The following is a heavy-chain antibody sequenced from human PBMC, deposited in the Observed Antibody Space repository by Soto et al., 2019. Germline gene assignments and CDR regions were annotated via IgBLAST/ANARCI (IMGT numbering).Heavy chain of an antibody. CDR1: GASIRGGSSY. Sequence: LSLTCTVSGASIRGGSSYWSWIRKPPGKGLEWLGYVYYSGKSNCNPSLKSRLTISVDTSKDQFSLKLKSVISADTAVYYCARDGRSSWFDNWGQGTLVTVSS. CDR2: VYYSGKS. CDR3: ARDGRSSWFDN. V-gene: IGHV4-61*01. J-gene: IGHJ5*01. D-gene: IGHD6-19*01.